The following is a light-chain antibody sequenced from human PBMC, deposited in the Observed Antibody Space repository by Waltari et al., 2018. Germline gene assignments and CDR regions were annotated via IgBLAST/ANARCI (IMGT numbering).Light chain of an antibody. Sequence: QSALTQPPSASGSPGQSVTISCTGTSSDVGGHNRVSWYQQYPGTAPKLIIYSVDKRPSGVPDRFSGSRSGNTASLTVSGLQADDESVYYCSSYRGDYNWVFGGGTKLTVL. V-gene: IGLV2-8*01. CDR2: SVD. CDR1: SSDVGGHNR. CDR3: SSYRGDYNWV. J-gene: IGLJ2*01.